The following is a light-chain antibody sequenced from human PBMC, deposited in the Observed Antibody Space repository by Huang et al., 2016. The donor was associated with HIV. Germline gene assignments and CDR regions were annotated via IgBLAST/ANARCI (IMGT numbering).Light chain of an antibody. CDR3: LQYYSVPQT. Sequence: DIVMTQSPDSLAVSPGERATINCKSSQSLLYSLRKKNYLAWFQQQPGRPPKLLIYWATTRESGVPDRFSGSVSGTDFTLTINNLQAEDVAVYFCLQYYSVPQTFGHGTKVEIK. J-gene: IGKJ1*01. V-gene: IGKV4-1*01. CDR2: WAT. CDR1: QSLLYSLRKKNY.